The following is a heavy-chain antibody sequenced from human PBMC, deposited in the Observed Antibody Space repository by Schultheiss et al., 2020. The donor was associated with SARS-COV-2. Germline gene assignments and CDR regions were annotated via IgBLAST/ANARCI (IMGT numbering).Heavy chain of an antibody. D-gene: IGHD3-3*01. CDR1: GGSISSSY. V-gene: IGHV4-4*07. Sequence: SETLSLTCTVSGGSISSSYWGWIRQPPGKGLEWIGRIYTSGSTNYNPSLKSRVTISVDTSKNQFSLKLSSVTAADTAVYYCARGRPDYDFWSGLGVGFDPWGQGTLVTVSS. CDR2: IYTSGST. J-gene: IGHJ5*02. CDR3: ARGRPDYDFWSGLGVGFDP.